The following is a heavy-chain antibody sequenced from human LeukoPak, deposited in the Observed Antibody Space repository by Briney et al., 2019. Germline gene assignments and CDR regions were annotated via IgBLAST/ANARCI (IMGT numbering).Heavy chain of an antibody. V-gene: IGHV5-51*01. CDR1: GYSFTSHC. J-gene: IGHJ4*02. CDR2: IYLGDSET. Sequence: GEALKISCKGSGYSFTSHCIGWVRQMPGKGLEWMGIIYLGDSETRYCPSFRRQVTISADKAISTAYLQWSSLKASDTDMYYCARHPSYTSGWPLDYWGQGTLVTVSS. CDR3: ARHPSYTSGWPLDY. D-gene: IGHD6-19*01.